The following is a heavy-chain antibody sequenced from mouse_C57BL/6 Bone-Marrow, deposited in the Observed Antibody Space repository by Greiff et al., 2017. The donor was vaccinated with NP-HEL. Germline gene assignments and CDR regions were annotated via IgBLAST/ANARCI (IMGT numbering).Heavy chain of an antibody. J-gene: IGHJ1*03. CDR3: ARWVYYGSSLYWYFDV. D-gene: IGHD1-1*01. CDR1: GYTFTSYW. CDR2: IHPNSGST. Sequence: QVQLKQPGAELVKPGASVKLSCKASGYTFTSYWMHWVKQRPGQGLEWIGMIHPNSGSTNYNEKFKSKATLTVDKSSSTAYMQLSSLTSEDSAVYYCARWVYYGSSLYWYFDVWGTGTTVTVSS. V-gene: IGHV1-64*01.